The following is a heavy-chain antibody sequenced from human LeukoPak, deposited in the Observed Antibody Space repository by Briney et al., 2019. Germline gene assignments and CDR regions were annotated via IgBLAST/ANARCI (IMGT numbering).Heavy chain of an antibody. J-gene: IGHJ6*02. D-gene: IGHD2-8*01. Sequence: GGSLRLSCAASGFTFRTYGMHGGRQAPGKGLEGGAVISYDGSNKYYADSVKGRFTISRDNSKNTLYLQMNSLKTEDTVVYYCTRAKGICTNGVCYHYYYGMDVWGQGTTVIVSS. CDR3: TRAKGICTNGVCYHYYYGMDV. CDR1: GFTFRTYG. V-gene: IGHV3-30*03. CDR2: ISYDGSNK.